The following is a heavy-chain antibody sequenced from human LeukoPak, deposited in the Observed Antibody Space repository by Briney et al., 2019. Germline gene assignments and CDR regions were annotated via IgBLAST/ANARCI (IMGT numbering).Heavy chain of an antibody. Sequence: AGGSLRLSCAASGFTFSSYAMSWVRQAPGKGLEWVANIKQDGSEKYFVDSVKGRFAISRDNAKNSLYLQMNSLRAEDTAVYYCARGTVGGSYFDYWGQGTLVTVSS. CDR2: IKQDGSEK. CDR3: ARGTVGGSYFDY. V-gene: IGHV3-7*03. J-gene: IGHJ4*02. CDR1: GFTFSSYA. D-gene: IGHD1-26*01.